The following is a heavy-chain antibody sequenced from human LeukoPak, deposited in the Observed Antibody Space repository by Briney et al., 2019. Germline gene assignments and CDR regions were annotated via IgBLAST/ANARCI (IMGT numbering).Heavy chain of an antibody. Sequence: GGSLRLSCAASGFTFSSFAMHWVRQAPGKGLEWVAVISYDGSNKYYADSVKGRFTISRDNSENTLYLQMNSLRAEDTAVYYCAKDKVGYYYDSSGYYFAKGELDYWGQGTLVTVSS. CDR3: AKDKVGYYYDSSGYYFAKGELDY. J-gene: IGHJ4*02. D-gene: IGHD3-22*01. V-gene: IGHV3-30-3*01. CDR2: ISYDGSNK. CDR1: GFTFSSFA.